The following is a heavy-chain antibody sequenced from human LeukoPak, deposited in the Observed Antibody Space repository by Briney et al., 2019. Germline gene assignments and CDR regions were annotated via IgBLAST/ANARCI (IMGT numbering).Heavy chain of an antibody. CDR3: ARGLPLYCSSTSCYRGDY. D-gene: IGHD2-2*02. V-gene: IGHV4-34*01. CDR2: INHSGST. CDR1: GGSFSGYY. Sequence: PSETLSLTCAVYGGSFSGYYWSWIRQPPGKGLEWIGEINHSGSTNYNPSLKSRVTISVDTSKNQISLKLSSVTAADTAVYYCARGLPLYCSSTSCYRGDYWGQGTLVTVSS. J-gene: IGHJ4*02.